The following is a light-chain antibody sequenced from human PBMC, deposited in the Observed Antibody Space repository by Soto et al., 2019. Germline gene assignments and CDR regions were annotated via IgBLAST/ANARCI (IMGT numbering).Light chain of an antibody. J-gene: IGLJ3*02. CDR2: DND. CDR1: SSNIGNNY. Sequence: QSVLTQPPSVSAAPGQKVTISCSGSSSNIGNNYVSWYQQLPGTAPKLLIYDNDKRPPGIPDRFSGSKSGTSATLGITGLQTGDEADYYCGAWDSSLSALEFGGGTKVTVL. V-gene: IGLV1-51*01. CDR3: GAWDSSLSALE.